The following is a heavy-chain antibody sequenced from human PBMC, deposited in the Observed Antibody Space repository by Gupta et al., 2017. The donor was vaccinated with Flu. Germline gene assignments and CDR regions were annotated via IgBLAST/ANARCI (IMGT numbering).Heavy chain of an antibody. D-gene: IGHD6-19*01. V-gene: IGHV1-2*02. J-gene: IGHJ4*02. Sequence: APGQGLEWMGWINPNSGGTNYAQKFQGRVTMTRDTSISTAYMELSRLRSDDTAVYYCARGLRGAVAGTAHGYWGQGTLVTVSS. CDR2: INPNSGGT. CDR3: ARGLRGAVAGTAHGY.